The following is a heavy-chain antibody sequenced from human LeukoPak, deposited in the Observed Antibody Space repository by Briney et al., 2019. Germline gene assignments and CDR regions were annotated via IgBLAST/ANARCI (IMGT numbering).Heavy chain of an antibody. D-gene: IGHD4-11*01. J-gene: IGHJ4*02. V-gene: IGHV3-15*01. CDR1: GFTFSNAW. CDR2: IKSRTDGGTT. CDR3: TTRNNNFNSHY. Sequence: PGGSLRLSCAASGFTFSNAWMNWVRQAPEKGLECVGRIKSRTDGGTTEYAAPVKGRFTISRDDSENTLYLQMNSLTTEDTAVYFCTTRNNNFNSHYWGQGTLVTVS.